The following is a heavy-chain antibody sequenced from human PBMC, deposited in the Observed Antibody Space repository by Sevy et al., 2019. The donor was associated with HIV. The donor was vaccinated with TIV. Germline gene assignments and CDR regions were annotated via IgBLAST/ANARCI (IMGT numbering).Heavy chain of an antibody. D-gene: IGHD3-3*01. V-gene: IGHV3-33*01. Sequence: LSLTCAASGFTFSSYGMHWVRQAPGKGLEWVAVIWYDGSNKYYADSVKGRFTISRDNSKNTLYLQMNSLRAEDTAVYYCARAGVYDFWNGYYYYGMDVWGQRTTVTVSS. J-gene: IGHJ6*02. CDR2: IWYDGSNK. CDR1: GFTFSSYG. CDR3: ARAGVYDFWNGYYYYGMDV.